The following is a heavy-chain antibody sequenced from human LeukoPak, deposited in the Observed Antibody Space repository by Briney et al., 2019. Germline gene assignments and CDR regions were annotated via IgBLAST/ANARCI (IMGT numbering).Heavy chain of an antibody. J-gene: IGHJ4*02. CDR1: GYTFSSYG. Sequence: GASVKVSCKAAGYTFSSYGISWVRQAPGQGLEWMGWISAYNGNTNYAQKLQGRVTMTTDTSTSTAYMELRSLRSDDTAVYYCARSQLLWFGELSSYHNLDYWGQGTLVTVSS. D-gene: IGHD3-10*01. CDR2: ISAYNGNT. V-gene: IGHV1-18*01. CDR3: ARSQLLWFGELSSYHNLDY.